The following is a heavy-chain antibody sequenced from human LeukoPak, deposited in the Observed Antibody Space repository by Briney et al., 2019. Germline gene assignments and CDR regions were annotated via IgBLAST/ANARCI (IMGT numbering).Heavy chain of an antibody. CDR1: GYTFTDYY. CDR3: ATYYYDSSGYYFDY. V-gene: IGHV1-2*02. CDR2: INPKSGGT. Sequence: SVKVSCKASGYTFTDYYMHWVRQAPGQGLEWMGWINPKSGGTNSAQKFQGRVTMTRDTSISTAYMEVSRLRSDDTAVYYCATYYYDSSGYYFDYWGQGTLVTVSS. D-gene: IGHD3-22*01. J-gene: IGHJ4*02.